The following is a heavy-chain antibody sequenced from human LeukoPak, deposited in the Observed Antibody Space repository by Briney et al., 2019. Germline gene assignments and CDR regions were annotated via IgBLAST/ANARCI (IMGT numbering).Heavy chain of an antibody. Sequence: ASVKVSCKASGGTFSSYAISWVRQAPGQGLEWMGGIIPIFGTANYAQKFQGRVTMTEDTSTDTAYMELSSLRSEDTAVYYCATVTSWELENWFDPWGQGTLVTVSS. CDR2: IIPIFGTA. V-gene: IGHV1-69*06. CDR1: GGTFSSYA. J-gene: IGHJ5*02. CDR3: ATVTSWELENWFDP. D-gene: IGHD1-26*01.